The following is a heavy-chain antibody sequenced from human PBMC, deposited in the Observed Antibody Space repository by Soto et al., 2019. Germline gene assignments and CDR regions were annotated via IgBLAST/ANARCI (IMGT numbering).Heavy chain of an antibody. CDR2: ISSSGSTI. CDR3: AREKQYCSSTSCYFVDV. CDR1: GFTFSDYY. J-gene: IGHJ6*04. Sequence: QVQLVESGGGLVKPGGSPRLSCAASGFTFSDYYMSWIRQAPGKGLEWVSYISSSGSTIYYADSVKGRFTISRDNAKNSLYLQMNSLRAEDTAVYYCAREKQYCSSTSCYFVDVWGKGTTVTVSS. V-gene: IGHV3-11*01. D-gene: IGHD2-2*01.